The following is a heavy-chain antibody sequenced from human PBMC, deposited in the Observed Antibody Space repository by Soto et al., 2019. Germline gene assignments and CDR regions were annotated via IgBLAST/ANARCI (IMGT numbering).Heavy chain of an antibody. D-gene: IGHD3-9*01. CDR2: INHSGGT. Sequence: PSETLSLTCAVYGGSFSGYYWSWIRQPPGKGLQWIGEINHSGGTNYNPSLKSRVTISVDTSKSQFSLKLSSVTAADTAAYYCARGTAYYDFLTGYSRGRDWYSYMDVWDKGTTVTVSS. J-gene: IGHJ6*03. CDR1: GGSFSGYY. V-gene: IGHV4-34*01. CDR3: ARGTAYYDFLTGYSRGRDWYSYMDV.